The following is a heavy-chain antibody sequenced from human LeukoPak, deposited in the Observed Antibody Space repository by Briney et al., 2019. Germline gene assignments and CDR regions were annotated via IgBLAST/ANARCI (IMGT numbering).Heavy chain of an antibody. Sequence: SETLSLTCTVSGGSISSYYWSWIRQPPGKGLEWTGYIYYSGSTNYNPSLKSRVTISVDTSKNQFSLKLSSVTAADTAVYYCARGTTVTRDFDYWGQGTLVTVSS. D-gene: IGHD4-17*01. CDR2: IYYSGST. CDR1: GGSISSYY. J-gene: IGHJ4*02. V-gene: IGHV4-59*01. CDR3: ARGTTVTRDFDY.